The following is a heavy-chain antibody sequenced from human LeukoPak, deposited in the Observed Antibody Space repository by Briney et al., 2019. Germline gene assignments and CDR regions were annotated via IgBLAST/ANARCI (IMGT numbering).Heavy chain of an antibody. J-gene: IGHJ6*02. CDR3: ASGRYSGYDYYYYGMDV. Sequence: ASVKVSCKASGGTFSSYAISWVRQAPGQGLEWMGRIIPILGIANYAQKFQGRVTITADKSTSTAYMELSSLRSEDTAVYYCASGRYSGYDYYYYGMDVWGQGTTVTLSS. D-gene: IGHD5-12*01. CDR1: GGTFSSYA. CDR2: IIPILGIA. V-gene: IGHV1-69*04.